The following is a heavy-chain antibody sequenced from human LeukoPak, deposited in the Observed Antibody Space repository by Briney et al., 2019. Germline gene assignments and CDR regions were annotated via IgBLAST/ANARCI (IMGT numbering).Heavy chain of an antibody. V-gene: IGHV4-59*01. CDR2: IYYSGST. CDR1: GGSISTYY. D-gene: IGHD6-13*01. Sequence: SETLSLTCTVSGGSISTYYWNWIRQPPGKGLEWIGYIYYSGSTNYNPSHKSRVTISVDTSKNQFSLKLNSVTAADTAVYYCARSGGYSSSWSLWGQGTLVTVSS. J-gene: IGHJ4*02. CDR3: ARSGGYSSSWSL.